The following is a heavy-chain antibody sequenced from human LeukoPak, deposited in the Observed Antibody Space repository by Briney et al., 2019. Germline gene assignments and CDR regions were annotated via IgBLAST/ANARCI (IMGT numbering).Heavy chain of an antibody. CDR2: IYHSGST. J-gene: IGHJ4*02. D-gene: IGHD4-17*01. Sequence: PSETLSLTCAVSGGSISSGGYSWSWIRQPPGKGLEWIGYIYHSGSTYYNPSLKSRVTISVDRSKNQFSLKLSSVTAADTAVYYCASGGDYGDYFDYWGQGTLVTVSS. V-gene: IGHV4-30-2*01. CDR1: GGSISSGGYS. CDR3: ASGGDYGDYFDY.